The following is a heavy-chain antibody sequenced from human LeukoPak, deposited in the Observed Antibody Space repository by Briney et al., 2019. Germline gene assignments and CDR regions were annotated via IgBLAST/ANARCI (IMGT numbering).Heavy chain of an antibody. V-gene: IGHV4-59*01. CDR3: ARNVGGLRGFEY. J-gene: IGHJ4*02. CDR1: GGSISSYY. D-gene: IGHD3-10*01. Sequence: SETLSLTCTVSGGSISSYYWSCIRQPPGKGLEWIGYVSYSGSTNYNPSLKSRVTISVDTSTNQFSLKLSSVTAADTAVYYCARNVGGLRGFEYWGQGTLVTVSS. CDR2: VSYSGST.